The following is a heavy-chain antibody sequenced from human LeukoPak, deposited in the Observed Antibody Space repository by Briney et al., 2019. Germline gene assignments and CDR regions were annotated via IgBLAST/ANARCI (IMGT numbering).Heavy chain of an antibody. V-gene: IGHV5-51*01. J-gene: IGHJ5*02. Sequence: RGESLKISCTASGYSFTSYWIDWVRQMPGKGLEWVGTIYPADSDTRYSPSFQGQVTISADKSINTAYLQWSSLKASDTAMYYCVRQRYVDSGYKGFWFDPWGQGTLVTVSS. CDR2: IYPADSDT. D-gene: IGHD3-22*01. CDR1: GYSFTSYW. CDR3: VRQRYVDSGYKGFWFDP.